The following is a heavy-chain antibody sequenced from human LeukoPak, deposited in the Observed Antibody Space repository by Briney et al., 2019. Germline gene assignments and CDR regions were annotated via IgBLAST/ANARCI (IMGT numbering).Heavy chain of an antibody. Sequence: SETLSLTCTVSGGSISSGDYYWSWIRQPPGKGLEWIGEINHSGSTNYNPSLKSRVTISVDTSKNQFSLKLSSVTAADTAVYYCARGRAPRYWGQGTLVTVSS. CDR3: ARGRAPRY. V-gene: IGHV4-39*07. CDR1: GGSISSGDYY. CDR2: INHSGST. J-gene: IGHJ4*02.